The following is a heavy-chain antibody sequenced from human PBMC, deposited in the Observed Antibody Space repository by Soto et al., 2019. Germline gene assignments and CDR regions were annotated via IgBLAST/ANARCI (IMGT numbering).Heavy chain of an antibody. J-gene: IGHJ6*02. CDR2: MNPNSGNT. CDR1: GYTLTSYD. Sequence: XSVKVPCHAIGYTLTSYDIDWVRRATGQGLEWMGWMNPNSGNTGYAQKFQCRVTMTRNTSISTAYMELSSLRSEDTAVYYCAREGYRHHYYYYGMDVWGQGTTVTVSS. CDR3: AREGYRHHYYYYGMDV. D-gene: IGHD2-2*02. V-gene: IGHV1-8*01.